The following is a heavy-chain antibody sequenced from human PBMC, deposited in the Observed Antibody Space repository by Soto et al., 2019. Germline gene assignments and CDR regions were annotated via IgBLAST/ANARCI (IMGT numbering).Heavy chain of an antibody. V-gene: IGHV1-18*04. J-gene: IGHJ6*02. D-gene: IGHD3-10*01. CDR1: GYTFTSYG. CDR3: AREEALLWLGELSEIYYYYYYGMDV. CDR2: ISAYNGNT. Sequence: VSSVKVSCNASGYTFTSYGISWVRQAPGQGLEWMGWISAYNGNTNYAQKLQGRVTMTTDTSTSTAYMELRSLRSDDTAVYYCAREEALLWLGELSEIYYYYYYGMDVWGQGTTVTVSS.